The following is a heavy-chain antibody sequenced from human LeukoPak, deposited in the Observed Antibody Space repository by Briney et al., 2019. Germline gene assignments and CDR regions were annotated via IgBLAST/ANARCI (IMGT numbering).Heavy chain of an antibody. D-gene: IGHD6-13*01. CDR3: ARSGYSSSWYYYYYYMDV. CDR2: MNPNSGNT. Sequence: ASVKVSCKASGYTFTGYYMHWVRQATGQGLEWMGWMNPNSGNTGYAQKFQGRVTITRNTSISTAYMELSSLRSEDTAVYYCARSGYSSSWYYYYYYMDVWGKGTTVTVSS. V-gene: IGHV1-8*03. J-gene: IGHJ6*03. CDR1: GYTFTGYY.